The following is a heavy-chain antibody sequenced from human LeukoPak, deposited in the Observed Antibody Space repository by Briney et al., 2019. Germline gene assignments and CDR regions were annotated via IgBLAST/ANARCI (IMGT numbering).Heavy chain of an antibody. V-gene: IGHV3-66*01. CDR3: ARLSPYIVGATDFDY. CDR2: LYSDGRS. CDR1: GFTVSNNY. J-gene: IGHJ4*02. Sequence: GGSLRLSCAASGFTVSNNYMSWVRQAPGKGLEWVSVLYSDGRSYYADSVEGRFTISRDNSKNTLSLQMNSLRAEDTAVYRCARLSPYIVGATDFDYWGQGTLVTVSS. D-gene: IGHD1-26*01.